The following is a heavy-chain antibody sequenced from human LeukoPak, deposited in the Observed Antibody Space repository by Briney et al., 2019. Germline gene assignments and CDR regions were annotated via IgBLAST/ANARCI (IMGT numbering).Heavy chain of an antibody. D-gene: IGHD5-18*01. CDR3: ARMGHSYGPFQFDY. CDR1: GYSISSGYY. J-gene: IGHJ4*02. Sequence: PSETLSLTCTVSGYSISSGYYWGWIRQPPGKGLEWIGRIYHSGSTYYNPSLKSRVTISVDTSKNQFSLKLSSVTAADTPVYYCARMGHSYGPFQFDYWGQGTLVTVSS. CDR2: IYHSGST. V-gene: IGHV4-38-2*02.